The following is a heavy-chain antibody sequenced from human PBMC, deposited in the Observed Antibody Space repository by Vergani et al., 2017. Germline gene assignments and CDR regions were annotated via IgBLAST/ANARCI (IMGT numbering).Heavy chain of an antibody. D-gene: IGHD6-19*01. V-gene: IGHV4-39*01. Sequence: QLQLQQSGPGLVKPSETLFLTCTVSADSISSGCYYWGWIRQPPGKILEWIGSIYYSGLTYYNPSLKSRVAISVDTSKNQFSLKVTSVTAADTAVYFCARQRAGSGGSPGDFDDWGQGILVTVSS. CDR1: ADSISSGCYY. CDR2: IYYSGLT. J-gene: IGHJ4*02. CDR3: ARQRAGSGGSPGDFDD.